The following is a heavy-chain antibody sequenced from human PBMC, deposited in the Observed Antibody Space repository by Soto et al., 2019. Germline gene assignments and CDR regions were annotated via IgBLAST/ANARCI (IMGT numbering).Heavy chain of an antibody. J-gene: IGHJ5*02. CDR3: VKDRRAYYYGSGSDL. CDR1: GFSFSDSG. V-gene: IGHV3-30*18. CDR2: ISYDGSGK. Sequence: QMYLVESGGGVVQPATPLRLSCEASGFSFSDSGMHWVRQAPGKGLEWVAVISYDGSGKYYSDSVKGRFTISRDNSKNMLYLQMRGLTTEDTAVYYCVKDRRAYYYGSGSDLWGQGTLVTVSS. D-gene: IGHD3-10*01.